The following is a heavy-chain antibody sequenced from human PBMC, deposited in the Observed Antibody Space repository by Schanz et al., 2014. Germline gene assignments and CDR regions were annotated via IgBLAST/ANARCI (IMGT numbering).Heavy chain of an antibody. J-gene: IGHJ6*02. D-gene: IGHD1-20*01. CDR3: ARRITGTHHNPYYHGMDV. CDR1: GFNFSSYA. V-gene: IGHV3-23*01. CDR2: ISGSGETT. Sequence: EVQLLESGGGLVQPGGSLRLSCAASGFNFSSYAMSWVRQAPGKGLEWVSAISGSGETTYYADSVKGRFTISRDNSKNALYLQMNSLRAEDTAVYYCARRITGTHHNPYYHGMDVWGQGTTVTVSS.